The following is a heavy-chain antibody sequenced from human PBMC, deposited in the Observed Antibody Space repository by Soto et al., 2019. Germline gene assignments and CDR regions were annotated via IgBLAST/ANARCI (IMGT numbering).Heavy chain of an antibody. J-gene: IGHJ4*02. D-gene: IGHD1-1*01. CDR3: VRAEPQCAHNNCPSVDD. V-gene: IGHV3-74*01. CDR2: INPDGSAP. Sequence: GTRRLSWASSGLTLSNYWMHWVRQVPGRGLLWVARINPDGSAPDYTCSVRGRFTISRDNAMNTLFLQMNSVTTEDTAVYYCVRAEPQCAHNNCPSVDDWVPGTLVIVSS. CDR1: GLTLSNYW.